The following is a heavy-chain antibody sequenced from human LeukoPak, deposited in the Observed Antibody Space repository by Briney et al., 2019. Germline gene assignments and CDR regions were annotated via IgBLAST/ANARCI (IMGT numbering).Heavy chain of an antibody. V-gene: IGHV4-59*08. CDR2: IYYSGST. CDR3: ARHLRGEQQLPGFDY. Sequence: SSETLSLTCTVSGGSISSYYWSWIRQPPGKGLVWIGYIYYSGSTKYNPSLRSRVTISADTSKNQFSLKLSSVTAADTAVYYCARHLRGEQQLPGFDYWGQGTPVTVSS. CDR1: GGSISSYY. J-gene: IGHJ4*02. D-gene: IGHD6-13*01.